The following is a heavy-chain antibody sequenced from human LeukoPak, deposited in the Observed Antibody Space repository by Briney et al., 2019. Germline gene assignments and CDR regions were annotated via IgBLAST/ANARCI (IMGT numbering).Heavy chain of an antibody. CDR3: ATRGSGRYYFDH. CDR2: ISASGHST. J-gene: IGHJ4*02. Sequence: GGSLRLSCAASGFTFSSYAMAWVRQAPGKGLEWVSGISASGHSTNHADSVRGRFTITRDSSEITLLLQMARLTADDTAVYYCATRGSGRYYFDHWGQGALVTVSS. D-gene: IGHD6-19*01. V-gene: IGHV3-23*01. CDR1: GFTFSSYA.